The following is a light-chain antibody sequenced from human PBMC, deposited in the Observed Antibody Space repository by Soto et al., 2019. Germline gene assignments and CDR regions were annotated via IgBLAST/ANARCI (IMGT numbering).Light chain of an antibody. CDR2: AAS. Sequence: DIQMTQSPSSVSASVGDRVTLTCRASQDIRSWLAWYQQKPGKAPKLLIYAASSLQSGVTSRLSGSESLTDFTLIISSLQPEDFATYYCQQANSFPYSFGQGPKVESK. CDR3: QQANSFPYS. V-gene: IGKV1-12*02. J-gene: IGKJ2*01. CDR1: QDIRSW.